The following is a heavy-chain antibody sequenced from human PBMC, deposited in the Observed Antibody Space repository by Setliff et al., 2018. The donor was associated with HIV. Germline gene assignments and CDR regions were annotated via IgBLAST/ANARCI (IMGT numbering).Heavy chain of an antibody. J-gene: IGHJ4*02. D-gene: IGHD3-22*01. CDR2: IYYRSKWYS. Sequence: PSQTLSLTCAISGDSVLSSRAAWNWIRQSPSGGLEWLGRIYYRSKWYSEYAVSVKSRLTIKPDTLENRFSLQLSSVTPEDTAVYFCARDCDPSRYYYLSLFDFWGQGTPVTV. V-gene: IGHV6-1*01. CDR3: ARDCDPSRYYYLSLFDF. CDR1: GDSVLSSRAA.